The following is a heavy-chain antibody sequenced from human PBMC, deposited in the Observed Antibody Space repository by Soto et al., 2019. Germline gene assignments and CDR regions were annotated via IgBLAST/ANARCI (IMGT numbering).Heavy chain of an antibody. V-gene: IGHV3-30-3*01. CDR2: ISYDGSNK. J-gene: IGHJ4*02. CDR1: GFTFSSYA. D-gene: IGHD3-10*01. CDR3: ARDRRLLWFGELSTCLGY. Sequence: GGSLRLSCAASGFTFSSYAMHWVRQAPGKGLEWVAVISYDGSNKYYADSVKGRFTISRDNSKNPLYLQMNSLRAADTAVYYCARDRRLLWFGELSTCLGYWGQGTQGTVSS.